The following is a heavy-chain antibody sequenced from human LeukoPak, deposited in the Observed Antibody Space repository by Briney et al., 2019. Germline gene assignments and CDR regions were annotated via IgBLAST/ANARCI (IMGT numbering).Heavy chain of an antibody. D-gene: IGHD5-18*01. Sequence: QPGRSLRLSCAASGFTFSSYAMHWVRQAPGKGLEWVAVISYDGSNKYYADSVKGRFTISRDNAKNTLYLQMNSLRAEDTAVYYCARSSGYRFDPWGQGTLVTVSS. CDR3: ARSSGYRFDP. V-gene: IGHV3-30*04. CDR1: GFTFSSYA. J-gene: IGHJ5*02. CDR2: ISYDGSNK.